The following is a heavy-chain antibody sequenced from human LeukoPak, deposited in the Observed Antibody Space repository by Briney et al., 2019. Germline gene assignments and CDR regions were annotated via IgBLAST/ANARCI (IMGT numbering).Heavy chain of an antibody. Sequence: PSETLSLTCTVSGGSTSSYYWSWIRQPPGKGLEWIGYIYYSGSTNYNPSLKSRVTISVDTSKNQFSLKLSSVTAADTAVYYCARVNVITFGGVIVRPYYFDYWGQGTLVTVSS. V-gene: IGHV4-59*08. CDR3: ARVNVITFGGVIVRPYYFDY. J-gene: IGHJ4*02. CDR2: IYYSGST. D-gene: IGHD3-16*02. CDR1: GGSTSSYY.